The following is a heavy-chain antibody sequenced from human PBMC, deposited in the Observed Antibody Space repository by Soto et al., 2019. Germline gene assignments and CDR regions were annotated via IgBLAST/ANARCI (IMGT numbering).Heavy chain of an antibody. J-gene: IGHJ4*02. Sequence: SQCLSLTCVISGDSVSGNSAACNWSKKSPSRGLEWLGRTYYRSKWYNDYAVSVKSRITINPDTYKNQFSLELDSVTPEDTAVNYCTKCSGQLDYWGQGNRVAVST. V-gene: IGHV6-1*01. D-gene: IGHD6-19*01. CDR3: TKCSGQLDY. CDR2: TYYRSKWYN. CDR1: GDSVSGNSAA.